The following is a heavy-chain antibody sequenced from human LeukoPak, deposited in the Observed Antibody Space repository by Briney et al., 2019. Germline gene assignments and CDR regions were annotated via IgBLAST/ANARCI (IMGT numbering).Heavy chain of an antibody. J-gene: IGHJ6*03. CDR1: GFTFSDYY. CDR2: ISSSGSTI. V-gene: IGHV3-11*01. Sequence: PGGSLRLSCAASGFTFSDYYMSWIRQAPGKGLEWVSYISSSGSTIYYADSVKGRFTISRDNAKNSLYLQMNSLRAEDTAVYYCARDSTSYCSGGSCYPDYYYYYMDVWGKGTTVTISS. CDR3: ARDSTSYCSGGSCYPDYYYYYMDV. D-gene: IGHD2-15*01.